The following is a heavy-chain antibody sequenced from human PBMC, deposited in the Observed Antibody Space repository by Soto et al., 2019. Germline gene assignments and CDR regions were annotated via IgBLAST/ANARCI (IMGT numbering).Heavy chain of an antibody. V-gene: IGHV4-39*01. CDR2: IYYSGST. D-gene: IGHD4-17*01. J-gene: IGHJ5*02. CDR3: ARRVPDDYGVSWFDP. Sequence: SETLSLTCTVSGGSISSSSYYWGWIRQPPGKGLEWIGSIYYSGSTYYNPSLKSRVTISVDTSKNQFSLKLSSVTAADTAVYYCARRVPDDYGVSWFDPWGQGTLVTVSS. CDR1: GGSISSSSYY.